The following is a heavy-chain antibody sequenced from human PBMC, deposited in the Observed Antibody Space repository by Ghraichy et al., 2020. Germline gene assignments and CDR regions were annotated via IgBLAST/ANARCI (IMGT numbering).Heavy chain of an antibody. Sequence: ESLNISCAASGFTVSSNYMSWVRQAPGKGLEWVSVIYSGGSTYYADSVKGRFTISRDNSKNTLYLQMNSLRAEDTAVYYCARVAPADTTYWYFDLWGRGTLVTVSS. CDR1: GFTVSSNY. J-gene: IGHJ2*01. CDR2: IYSGGST. D-gene: IGHD1-1*01. V-gene: IGHV3-53*01. CDR3: ARVAPADTTYWYFDL.